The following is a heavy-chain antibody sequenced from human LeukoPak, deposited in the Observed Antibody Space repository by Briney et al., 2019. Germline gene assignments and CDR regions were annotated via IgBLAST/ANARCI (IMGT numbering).Heavy chain of an antibody. CDR3: AKGVGGSANYYYMDV. V-gene: IGHV3-30*02. J-gene: IGHJ6*03. CDR1: GFAFSRHG. CDR2: IPYDGSNK. Sequence: GGSLRLSCAASGFAFSRHGIHWVRQAPGKGLEWGAFIPYDGSNKFYADSVKGRFTISRDNSKNTLYLQMDSLKPEDTAVYYCAKGVGGSANYYYMDVWGKGTTVTVSS. D-gene: IGHD3-10*01.